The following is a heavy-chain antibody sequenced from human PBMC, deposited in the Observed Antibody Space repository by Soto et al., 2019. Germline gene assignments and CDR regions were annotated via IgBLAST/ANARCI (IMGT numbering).Heavy chain of an antibody. CDR2: ISSSSSYI. V-gene: IGHV3-21*06. CDR1: GFTFSSST. Sequence: LRLSCTGSGFTFSSSTMTWVRQGPGKGLEWVSSISSSSSYIYFADSLKGRFTISRDNAKNSLYLQMNSLRTEDTAVYYCARDIGEMSAVWGQGTQVTVSS. CDR3: ARDIGEMSAV. J-gene: IGHJ4*02. D-gene: IGHD3-10*01.